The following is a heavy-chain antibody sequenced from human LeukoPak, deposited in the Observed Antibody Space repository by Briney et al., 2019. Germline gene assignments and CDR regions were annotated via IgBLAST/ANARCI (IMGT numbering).Heavy chain of an antibody. CDR3: ARDRGRGIAAAGMGYYYYYGMDV. CDR1: GFTFSSYS. CDR2: ISSSSYI. V-gene: IGHV3-21*01. D-gene: IGHD6-13*01. Sequence: GGSLRLSCAASGFTFSSYSMNWVRQAPGKGLEWVSSISSSSYIYYADSVKGRFTISRDNAKNSLYLQMNSLRAEDTAVYYCARDRGRGIAAAGMGYYYYYGMDVWGQGTTVTVSS. J-gene: IGHJ6*02.